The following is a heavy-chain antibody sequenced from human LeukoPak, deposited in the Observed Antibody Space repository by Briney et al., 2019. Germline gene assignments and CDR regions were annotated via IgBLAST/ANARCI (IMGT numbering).Heavy chain of an antibody. Sequence: GGSLRLSCAASGFTFDDYAMHWVRQAPGKGLEWVSGISWNSGSIGYADSVKGRFTISRDNAKNSLYLQMNSLRAEDTALYYCAKDDKYSSSFFDYWGQGTLVTVSS. D-gene: IGHD6-13*01. V-gene: IGHV3-9*01. J-gene: IGHJ4*02. CDR3: AKDDKYSSSFFDY. CDR2: ISWNSGSI. CDR1: GFTFDDYA.